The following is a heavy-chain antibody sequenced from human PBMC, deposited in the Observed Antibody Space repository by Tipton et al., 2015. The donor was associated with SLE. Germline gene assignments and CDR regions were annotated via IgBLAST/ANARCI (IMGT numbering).Heavy chain of an antibody. V-gene: IGHV4-34*01. Sequence: TLSLTCAVYGGSFSGYYWSWIRQPPGKGLEGIGEINHSGSTNYNPSLKSRVTISVDTSKNQFSLKLSSVTAADTAVYYCARGVSGTVGEQWGQGTLVTVSS. CDR1: GGSFSGYY. D-gene: IGHD5-12*01. CDR3: ARGVSGTVGEQ. CDR2: INHSGST. J-gene: IGHJ1*01.